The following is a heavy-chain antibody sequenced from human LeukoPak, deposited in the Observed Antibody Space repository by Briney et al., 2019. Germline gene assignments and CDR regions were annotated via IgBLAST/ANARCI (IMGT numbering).Heavy chain of an antibody. CDR3: VRHEAGHGGYSDF. Sequence: SETLSLTCSVSGYSISSGYYWGWIRQPPGKGPEWIGSISHSGLTYYNPSLQSRVSISVDTPKNQFSLRLSSVTAADTAVYFSVRHEAGHGGYSDFWGQGTLVTVSS. J-gene: IGHJ4*02. CDR1: GYSISSGYY. CDR2: ISHSGLT. D-gene: IGHD4-23*01. V-gene: IGHV4-38-2*01.